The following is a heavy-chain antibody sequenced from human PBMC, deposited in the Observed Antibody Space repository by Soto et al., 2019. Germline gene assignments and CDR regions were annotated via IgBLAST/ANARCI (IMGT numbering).Heavy chain of an antibody. CDR1: GYTFTSYG. J-gene: IGHJ6*02. CDR3: AGDPGVTYYYGSGPYGMDV. D-gene: IGHD3-10*01. Sequence: ASVKVSCKASGYTFTSYGISWVRQAPGQGLEWMGWISAYNGNTNYAQKLQGRVTMTTDTSTSTAYMELRSLRSDDTAVYYCAGDPGVTYYYGSGPYGMDVWGQGTTVTVSS. CDR2: ISAYNGNT. V-gene: IGHV1-18*01.